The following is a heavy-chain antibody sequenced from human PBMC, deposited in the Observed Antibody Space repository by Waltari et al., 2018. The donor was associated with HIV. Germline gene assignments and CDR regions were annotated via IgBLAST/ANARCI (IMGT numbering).Heavy chain of an antibody. V-gene: IGHV3-15*01. CDR1: GFTFSNAW. CDR3: TLRCKTYYYYGMDV. CDR2: IKSKTDGGTT. Sequence: EVQLVESGGGLVKPGGSLRLSCAASGFTFSNAWMSWVRQAPGKGLEWVGRIKSKTDGGTTDYAAPVKGRFTISRDDSKNTLYLQMNSLKTEDTAVYYCTLRCKTYYYYGMDVWGQGTTVTVSS. J-gene: IGHJ6*02. D-gene: IGHD2-15*01.